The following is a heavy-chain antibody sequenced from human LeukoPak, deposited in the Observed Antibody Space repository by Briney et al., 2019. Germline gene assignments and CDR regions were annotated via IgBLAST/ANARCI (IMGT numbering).Heavy chain of an antibody. Sequence: GSLRLSCAASGITFSDYWMTWVRQAPGKGLEWVANIKQDGSERYYVDSVKGRFTISRDNAKKSLSLQMNSLRTEDTAVYYCARVDYYGSGRFFDYWGQGTLVTVSS. CDR2: IKQDGSER. J-gene: IGHJ4*02. CDR1: GITFSDYW. CDR3: ARVDYYGSGRFFDY. V-gene: IGHV3-7*01. D-gene: IGHD3-10*01.